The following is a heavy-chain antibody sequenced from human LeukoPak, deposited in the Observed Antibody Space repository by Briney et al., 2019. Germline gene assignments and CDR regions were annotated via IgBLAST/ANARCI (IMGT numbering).Heavy chain of an antibody. CDR1: GDSVSNDGPA. V-gene: IGHV6-1*01. Sequence: SQTLSLTCAISGDSVSNDGPAWNCIRQSPSRGLEWLGRTYFRSKWCHDYAVSVKSRITIKPDTSRNQFSLQLNSLTPEDTAVYYCARGKYSAFDIWSQGARVSVSS. CDR3: ARGKYSAFDI. D-gene: IGHD1-26*01. J-gene: IGHJ3*02. CDR2: TYFRSKWCH.